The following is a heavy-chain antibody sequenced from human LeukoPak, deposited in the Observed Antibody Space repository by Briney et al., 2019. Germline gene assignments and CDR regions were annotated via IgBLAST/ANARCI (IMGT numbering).Heavy chain of an antibody. CDR3: ARRNTADASIDF. CDR1: GGSMSGHW. V-gene: IGHV4-59*08. J-gene: IGHJ4*02. D-gene: IGHD2/OR15-2a*01. CDR2: IFYSGGT. Sequence: SETLSLTCTVSGGSMSGHWWSWIRQSPRKGLEWIGDIFYSGGTNNNSPLKSRLTMSLDTSKNQFSLKLSSVTAADTAMYYCARRNTADASIDFWGQGILVIASS.